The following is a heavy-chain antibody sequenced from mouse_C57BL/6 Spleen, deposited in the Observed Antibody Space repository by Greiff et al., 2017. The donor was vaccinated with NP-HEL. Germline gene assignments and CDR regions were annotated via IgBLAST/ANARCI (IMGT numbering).Heavy chain of an antibody. CDR3: ARQGGYYGEY. D-gene: IGHD1-1*01. Sequence: EVMLVESGGDLVKPGGSLKLSCAASGFTFSSYGMSWVRQTPDKRLEWVATISSGGSYTYYPDSVKGRFTISRDNAKNTLYLQMSSLKSEDTAMYYCARQGGYYGEYWGQGTTLTVSS. CDR1: GFTFSSYG. J-gene: IGHJ2*01. CDR2: ISSGGSYT. V-gene: IGHV5-6*01.